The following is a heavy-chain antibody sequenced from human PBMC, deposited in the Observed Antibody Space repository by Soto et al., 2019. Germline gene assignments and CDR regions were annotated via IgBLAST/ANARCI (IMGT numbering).Heavy chain of an antibody. Sequence: QVQLVQSGAEVKKPGSSVKVSCKASGGTFSSYAISWVRQAPGQGLEWMGGSIPIFGTANYAQKFQGRVTITADESTSTAYMELSSLRSEDTAVYYCARADCSGGSCYRKEGRRYYYYGMDVWGQGTTVTVSS. CDR2: SIPIFGTA. CDR3: ARADCSGGSCYRKEGRRYYYYGMDV. V-gene: IGHV1-69*12. D-gene: IGHD2-15*01. CDR1: GGTFSSYA. J-gene: IGHJ6*02.